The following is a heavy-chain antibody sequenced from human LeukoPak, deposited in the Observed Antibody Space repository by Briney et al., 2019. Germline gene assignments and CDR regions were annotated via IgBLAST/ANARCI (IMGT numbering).Heavy chain of an antibody. CDR3: ARLVILGDRSDAFDI. D-gene: IGHD3-22*01. V-gene: IGHV4-4*07. CDR2: IYSSGST. J-gene: IGHJ3*02. Sequence: SETLSLTCPVPGGSISSFYCSWIRQTAGKGLEWIGRIYSSGSTNYNPSLKSRVTMSVDTSKNQFSLKLSSVTAADTAVYYCARLVILGDRSDAFDIWGQGTMVTVSS. CDR1: GGSISSFY.